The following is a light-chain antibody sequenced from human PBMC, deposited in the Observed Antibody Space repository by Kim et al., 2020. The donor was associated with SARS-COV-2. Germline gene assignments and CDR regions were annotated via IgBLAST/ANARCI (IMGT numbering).Light chain of an antibody. V-gene: IGLV6-57*03. CDR2: EHS. CDR1: SGSIARNY. CDR3: QSYDNTEWV. J-gene: IGLJ3*02. Sequence: GKTVTISCTRSSGSIARNYVQWFQQRPASAPTTVIYEHSHRPSGVPYRFSGSIDRSSNAASLTISGLKTEDEADYYCQSYDNTEWVLGGGTQLTVL.